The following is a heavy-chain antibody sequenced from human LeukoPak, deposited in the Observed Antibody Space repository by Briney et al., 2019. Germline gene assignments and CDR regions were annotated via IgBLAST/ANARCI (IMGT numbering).Heavy chain of an antibody. D-gene: IGHD2-2*01. J-gene: IGHJ4*02. CDR3: ARDPPRYCSSTSCPDYFDY. CDR1: GGTFSSYA. CDR2: IIPIFGTA. V-gene: IGHV1-69*13. Sequence: SVKVSCKASGGTFSSYAISWVRQAPGQGLEWMGGIIPIFGTANYAQKFQGRVTITADESTSTAYMELSSLGSEDTAVYYCARDPPRYCSSTSCPDYFDYWGQGTLVTVSS.